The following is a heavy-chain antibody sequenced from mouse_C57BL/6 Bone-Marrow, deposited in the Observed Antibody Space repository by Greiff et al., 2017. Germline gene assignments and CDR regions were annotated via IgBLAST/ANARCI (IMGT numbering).Heavy chain of an antibody. CDR2: ISYDGSN. D-gene: IGHD2-3*01. J-gene: IGHJ4*01. CDR1: GYSITSGYY. CDR3: VRDYDGYDAMDY. V-gene: IGHV3-6*01. Sequence: EVKLMESGPGLVKPSQSLSLTCSVTGYSITSGYYWNWIRQFPGNKLEWMGYISYDGSNNYNPSLKNRISITRDTSKNQFFLKLNSVTTEDTATYYCVRDYDGYDAMDYWGQGTSVTVSS.